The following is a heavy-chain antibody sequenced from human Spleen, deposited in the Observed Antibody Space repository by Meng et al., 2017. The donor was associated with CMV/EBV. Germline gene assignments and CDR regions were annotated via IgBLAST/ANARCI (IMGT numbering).Heavy chain of an antibody. CDR1: GGACSGYY. J-gene: IGHJ4*02. Sequence: YGGACSGYYWRWIRQPPGKGLEWIGEINHSGSTNYNPSLKSRVTISVDTSKNQFSLKLSSVTAADTAVYYCARGAGYCSSTSCYSDYWGQGTLVTVSS. D-gene: IGHD2-2*01. CDR3: ARGAGYCSSTSCYSDY. V-gene: IGHV4-34*01. CDR2: INHSGST.